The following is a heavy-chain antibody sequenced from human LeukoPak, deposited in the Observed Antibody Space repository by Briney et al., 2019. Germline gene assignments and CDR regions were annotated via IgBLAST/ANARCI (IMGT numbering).Heavy chain of an antibody. D-gene: IGHD2-2*01. CDR1: GGSISSYY. CDR2: IYYSGST. Sequence: SETLSLTCTVSGGSISSYYWSWIRQPPGKGLEWIGYIYYSGSTNYNPSLKSRVTISVDTSKNQFSLKLSSVTAADTAVYYCASIVVVPAASGDWFDPWGQGTLVTVSS. CDR3: ASIVVVPAASGDWFDP. J-gene: IGHJ5*02. V-gene: IGHV4-59*12.